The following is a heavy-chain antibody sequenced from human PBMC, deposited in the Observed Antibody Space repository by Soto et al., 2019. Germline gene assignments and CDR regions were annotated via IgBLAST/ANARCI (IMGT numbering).Heavy chain of an antibody. CDR3: AKKVNSGSGSQYFDY. CDR2: ISESGDGT. J-gene: IGHJ4*02. D-gene: IGHD3-10*01. Sequence: PGGSLRLSCAASGFTFNTYAMTWVRQAPGKGLEWVSLISESGDGTYYADSVKGRFTISRDNSQRTLNLQMNSLRAEDTAIYYCAKKVNSGSGSQYFDYWGQGTQVTVYS. CDR1: GFTFNTYA. V-gene: IGHV3-23*01.